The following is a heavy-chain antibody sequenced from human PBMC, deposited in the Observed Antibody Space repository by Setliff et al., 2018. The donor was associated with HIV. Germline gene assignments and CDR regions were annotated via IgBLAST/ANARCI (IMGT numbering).Heavy chain of an antibody. J-gene: IGHJ4*02. CDR3: ARSPRIGVAGEFEY. V-gene: IGHV4-34*10. D-gene: IGHD6-19*01. Sequence: PSETLSLTCAVYGGSFNGYYWSWIRQPPGKGLEWIGEINHSGSTNYNPSLKSRVTMSVDKSKNQFSLRLSSVTAADTAVYYCARSPRIGVAGEFEYWGQGTLVTVSS. CDR1: GGSFNGYY. CDR2: INHSGST.